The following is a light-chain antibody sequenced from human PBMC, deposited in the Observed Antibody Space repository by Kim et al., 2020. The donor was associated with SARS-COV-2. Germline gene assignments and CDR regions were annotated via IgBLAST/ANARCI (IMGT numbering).Light chain of an antibody. J-gene: IGKJ1*01. V-gene: IGKV1-5*01. CDR1: QSIGSW. CDR3: QQDGKHGT. CDR2: DAS. Sequence: DIQMSQSPSTLSASIGDRVTITCRASQSIGSWLAWYQQKPGRAPKVLIYDASSLKSGVPSRFSGSGSGTEFTLTISSLQPDDFATYYGQQDGKHGTFGPGTKVDIK.